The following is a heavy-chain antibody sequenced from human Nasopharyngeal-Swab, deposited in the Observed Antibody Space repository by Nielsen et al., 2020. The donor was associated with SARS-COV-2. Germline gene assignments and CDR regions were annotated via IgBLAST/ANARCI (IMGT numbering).Heavy chain of an antibody. CDR1: GGSISSSRYY. D-gene: IGHD6-13*01. J-gene: IGHJ6*02. Sequence: SETLSLTCTVSGGSISSSRYYWGWIRQPPGKGLEWIGSIYYSGSTYYNPSLKSRVTISVDTSKNQFSLKLSSVTAADTAVYYCVGSSWYGDYYYYHGMDVWGQGTTVTVSS. V-gene: IGHV4-39*07. CDR2: IYYSGST. CDR3: VGSSWYGDYYYYHGMDV.